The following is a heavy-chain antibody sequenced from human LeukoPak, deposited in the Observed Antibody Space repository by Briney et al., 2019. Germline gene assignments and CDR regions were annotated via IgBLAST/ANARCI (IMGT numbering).Heavy chain of an antibody. J-gene: IGHJ4*02. CDR2: INPSGGSA. V-gene: IGHV1-46*01. D-gene: IGHD6-13*01. Sequence: ASVKVSCKASGYTFTSYYMHWVRQAPGQGLEWMGIINPSGGSASYAQKFQGRVTMTRDTSTSTVYMELSSLRSEDTAVYYCARARGIAANDRVYDYWGQGTLVTVSS. CDR1: GYTFTSYY. CDR3: ARARGIAANDRVYDY.